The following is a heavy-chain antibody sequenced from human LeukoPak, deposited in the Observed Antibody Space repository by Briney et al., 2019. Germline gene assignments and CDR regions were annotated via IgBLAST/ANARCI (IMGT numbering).Heavy chain of an antibody. V-gene: IGHV3-23*01. Sequence: GGSLRLSCAASGFTFSSYAMSWVRQAPGKGLEWVSAISGSGGSTYYADSVKGRSTISRDNSKNTLYLQMNSLRAEDTAVYYCAKNFWSGYYREVDYWGQGTLVTVSS. J-gene: IGHJ4*02. CDR2: ISGSGGST. D-gene: IGHD3-3*01. CDR3: AKNFWSGYYREVDY. CDR1: GFTFSSYA.